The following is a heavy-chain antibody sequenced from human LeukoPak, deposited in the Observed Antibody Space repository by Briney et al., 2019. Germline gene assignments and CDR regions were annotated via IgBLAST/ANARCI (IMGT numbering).Heavy chain of an antibody. CDR2: IYTSGST. CDR1: GGSISSYY. V-gene: IGHV4-4*09. J-gene: IGHJ5*02. CDR3: ARSSFYCSSTSCYSLQSWFDP. D-gene: IGHD2-2*02. Sequence: SETLSLTCTVSGGSISSYYWSWIRQPPGKGLEWIGYIYTSGSTNYNLSLKSRVTISVDTSKNQFSLKLSSVTAADTAVYYCARSSFYCSSTSCYSLQSWFDPWGQGTLVTVSS.